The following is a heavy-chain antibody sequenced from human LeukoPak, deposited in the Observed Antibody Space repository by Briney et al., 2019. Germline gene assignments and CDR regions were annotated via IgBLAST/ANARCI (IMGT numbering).Heavy chain of an antibody. D-gene: IGHD3-3*01. V-gene: IGHV3-30*02. J-gene: IGHJ4*02. CDR3: AKDGDHSFTIFGVVTPFDY. Sequence: PGGSLRLSCAASGFSFTNYGMHWVRQAPGKGLEWVAFIQYDGSKESYPDSVKGRFTISRDYSKKTLYLQLNSLRAEDTAVYYCAKDGDHSFTIFGVVTPFDYWGQGTLVTVSS. CDR1: GFSFTNYG. CDR2: IQYDGSKE.